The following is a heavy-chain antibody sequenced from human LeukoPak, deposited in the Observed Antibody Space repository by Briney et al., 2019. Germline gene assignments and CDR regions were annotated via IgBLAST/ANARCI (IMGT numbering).Heavy chain of an antibody. CDR3: AKDLRYQLLSYYYYYGMDV. D-gene: IGHD2-2*01. V-gene: IGHV3-30*18. Sequence: PGGSLRLSCAASGFTFSSYAMSWVRQAPGKGLEWVAVISYDGSNKYYADSVKGRFTISRDNSKNTLYLQMNSLRAEDTAVYYCAKDLRYQLLSYYYYYGMDVWGQGTTVTVSS. CDR1: GFTFSSYA. J-gene: IGHJ6*02. CDR2: ISYDGSNK.